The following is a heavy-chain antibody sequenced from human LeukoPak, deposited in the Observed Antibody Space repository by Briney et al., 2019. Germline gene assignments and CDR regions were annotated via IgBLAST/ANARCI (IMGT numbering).Heavy chain of an antibody. CDR3: ARGQLVAAAPNAEYFQH. CDR2: IYYSGST. D-gene: IGHD6-13*01. J-gene: IGHJ1*01. Sequence: SETLSLTCTVSGGSISSSSYYWGWIRQPPGKGLEWIGSIYYSGSTYYNPSLKSRVTISVDTSKNQFSLKLSSVTAADTAVYYCARGQLVAAAPNAEYFQHWGQGTLVTVSS. V-gene: IGHV4-39*07. CDR1: GGSISSSSYY.